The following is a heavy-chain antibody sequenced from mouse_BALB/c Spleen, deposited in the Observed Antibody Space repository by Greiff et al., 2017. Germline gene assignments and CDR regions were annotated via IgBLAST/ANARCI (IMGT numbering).Heavy chain of an antibody. J-gene: IGHJ4*01. CDR1: GYSFTSYW. V-gene: IGHV1-61*01. CDR3: ASGGCPCAMDY. Sequence: QVQLQQSGAELVRPGASVKLSCKASGYSFTSYWMNWVKQRPGQGLEWIGMIYPSDSETRFNQKFKDKATLTVDKSSSTAYMQLSSPTSEDSAVYYCASGGCPCAMDYWGQGTSVTVSS. CDR2: IYPSDSET.